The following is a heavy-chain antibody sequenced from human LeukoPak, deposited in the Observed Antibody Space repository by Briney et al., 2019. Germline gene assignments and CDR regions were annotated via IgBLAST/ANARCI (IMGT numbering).Heavy chain of an antibody. J-gene: IGHJ4*02. CDR1: GFTVSSNY. CDR3: ARVMGYDSSGYYDGFDY. D-gene: IGHD3-22*01. Sequence: GGSLRLSCAASGFTVSSNYMSWVRQAPGKGLEWVSVIYSGGSTYYADSVKGRFTISRDNSKNPMYLQMNSLRAENTAVYYCARVMGYDSSGYYDGFDYWGQGTLVTVSS. CDR2: IYSGGST. V-gene: IGHV3-66*01.